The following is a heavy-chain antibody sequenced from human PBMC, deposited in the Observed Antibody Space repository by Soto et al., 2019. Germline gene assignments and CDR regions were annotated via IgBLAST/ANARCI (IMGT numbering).Heavy chain of an antibody. Sequence: ASVKVSCKASGYTFTSYGISWVRQAPGQGLEWMGWISAYNGNTNYAQKLQGRVTMTTDTSTSTAYVELRSLRSDDTAVYYCARGDYYDSSGYYSDYWGQGTLVTVSS. V-gene: IGHV1-18*01. CDR3: ARGDYYDSSGYYSDY. CDR2: ISAYNGNT. CDR1: GYTFTSYG. D-gene: IGHD3-22*01. J-gene: IGHJ4*02.